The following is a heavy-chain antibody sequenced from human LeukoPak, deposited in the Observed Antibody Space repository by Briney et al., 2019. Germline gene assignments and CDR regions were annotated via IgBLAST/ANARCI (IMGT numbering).Heavy chain of an antibody. J-gene: IGHJ4*02. V-gene: IGHV4-39*01. CDR1: GGSISNRDYY. CDR3: ARQYRDSSGYYFFDY. CDR2: VYYSGST. D-gene: IGHD3-22*01. Sequence: SETLSLTCTVYGGSISNRDYYWGWIRQPPGKGLEWIGSVYYSGSTHYNPSLKSRVTISVDMSRSQFSLKLSSVTAADTALYFCARQYRDSSGYYFFDYWGQGTLITVSS.